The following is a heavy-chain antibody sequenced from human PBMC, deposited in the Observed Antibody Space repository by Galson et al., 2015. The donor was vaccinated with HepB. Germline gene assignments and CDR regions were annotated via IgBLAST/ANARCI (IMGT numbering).Heavy chain of an antibody. V-gene: IGHV3-74*01. Sequence: SLRLSCAASGFTFSPYWMHWVRHAPGKGLVWLSRINSDGSSTGYADSVKGRFTISKDNAKNTLYLQMNSLRAEDTAVYYCARGAPRSGWSPDYWGQGTLVTVSS. D-gene: IGHD6-19*01. CDR3: ARGAPRSGWSPDY. J-gene: IGHJ4*02. CDR2: INSDGSST. CDR1: GFTFSPYW.